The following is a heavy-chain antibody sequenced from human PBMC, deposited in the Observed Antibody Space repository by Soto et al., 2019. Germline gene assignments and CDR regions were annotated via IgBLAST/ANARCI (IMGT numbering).Heavy chain of an antibody. CDR1: GFSFDDYA. CDR2: ISWDSRRI. CDR3: AKEGRQVYFDS. J-gene: IGHJ4*02. V-gene: IGHV3-9*01. Sequence: EVQVEESGGGLVQPGRSLRLSCAASGFSFDDYAMHWVRQAPGKGLEWVSGISWDSRRIAYADSVRGRFTISRDNAKNSLYLQMNSLTTDDTALYYCAKEGRQVYFDSWGQGTLVTVSS. D-gene: IGHD3-10*01.